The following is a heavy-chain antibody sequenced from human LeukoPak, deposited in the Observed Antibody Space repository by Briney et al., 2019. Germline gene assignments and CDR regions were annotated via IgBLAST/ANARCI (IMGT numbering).Heavy chain of an antibody. V-gene: IGHV3-74*01. J-gene: IGHJ3*02. CDR2: ISSDGRTT. Sequence: GGSLRLSCAASGFTDSSYWMHWVRQGPGKGLVWVSRISSDGRTTSYADSVKGRFTISRDNAKNTLYLQMNSLRVEDTAVYYCARDSRYYYDSRNYDNVAFDMWGQGTMVTVSS. D-gene: IGHD3-10*01. CDR1: GFTDSSYW. CDR3: ARDSRYYYDSRNYDNVAFDM.